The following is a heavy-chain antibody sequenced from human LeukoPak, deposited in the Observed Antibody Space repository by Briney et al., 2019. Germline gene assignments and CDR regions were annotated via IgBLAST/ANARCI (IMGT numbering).Heavy chain of an antibody. Sequence: PGGSLRLSCAASGFTVSSNYMSWVRQAPGKGLEWVSVIYSGGSTYYADSVKGRFTISRDDSKNTLYLQMNSLRAEDTAVYYCAKDQGRNTMIGTFDIWGRGTMVTVSS. CDR1: GFTVSSNY. V-gene: IGHV3-66*02. CDR3: AKDQGRNTMIGTFDI. J-gene: IGHJ3*02. D-gene: IGHD3-22*01. CDR2: IYSGGST.